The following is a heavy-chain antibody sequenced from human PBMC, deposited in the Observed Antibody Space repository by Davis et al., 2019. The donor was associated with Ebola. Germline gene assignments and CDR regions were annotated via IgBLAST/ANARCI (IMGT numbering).Heavy chain of an antibody. D-gene: IGHD3-22*01. CDR2: IWYDGSNK. Sequence: PGGSLRLSCAASGFTFSTYGMHWVRQAPGKGLEWVAVIWYDGSNKYYADSVKGRFTISRDNSKNTVYLQMSSLRVEDTAVYYCVKGSITTTVVVYFDLWGQGTLVTVSS. J-gene: IGHJ4*02. CDR1: GFTFSTYG. V-gene: IGHV3-33*06. CDR3: VKGSITTTVVVYFDL.